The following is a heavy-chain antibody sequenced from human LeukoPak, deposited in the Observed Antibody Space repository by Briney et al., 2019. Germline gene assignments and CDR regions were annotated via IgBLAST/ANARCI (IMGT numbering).Heavy chain of an antibody. CDR1: GGTFSSYA. J-gene: IGHJ6*02. CDR2: FDPEDGET. CDR3: ATPQGVMYYYGMDA. Sequence: ASVKVSCKASGGTFSSYAISWVRQAPGQGLEWMGGFDPEDGETIYAQKFQGRVTMTEDTSTDTAYMELSSLRSEDTAVYYCATPQGVMYYYGMDAWGQGTTVTVSS. D-gene: IGHD3-16*01. V-gene: IGHV1-24*01.